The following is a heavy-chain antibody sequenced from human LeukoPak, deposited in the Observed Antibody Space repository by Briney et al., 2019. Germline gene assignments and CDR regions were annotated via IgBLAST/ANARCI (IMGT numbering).Heavy chain of an antibody. CDR2: IIPIFGTA. V-gene: IGHV1-69*13. CDR1: GYTFTSYG. J-gene: IGHJ2*01. D-gene: IGHD5-18*01. CDR3: ARSARGYSYGKTSPDL. Sequence: GASVKVSCKASGYTFTSYGISWVRRAPEEGVEWMGGIIPIFGTANYAQKFQGRVTITADESTSTAYMELSSLRSEDTAVYYCARSARGYSYGKTSPDLWGRGTLVTVSS.